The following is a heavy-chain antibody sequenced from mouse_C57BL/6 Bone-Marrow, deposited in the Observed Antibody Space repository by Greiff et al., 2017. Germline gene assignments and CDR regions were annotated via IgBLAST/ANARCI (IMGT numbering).Heavy chain of an antibody. CDR3: ARFTLSSYAMDY. V-gene: IGHV1-82*01. CDR1: GYAFSSSW. J-gene: IGHJ4*01. D-gene: IGHD1-1*02. Sequence: QVQLQQSGPELVKPGASVKISCKASGYAFSSSWMNWVKQRPGKGLEWIGRIYPGDGDTNYNGKFKGKATLTADKSSSTAYMQLSSLTSDDSAVYFCARFTLSSYAMDYWGQGTSVTVSS. CDR2: IYPGDGDT.